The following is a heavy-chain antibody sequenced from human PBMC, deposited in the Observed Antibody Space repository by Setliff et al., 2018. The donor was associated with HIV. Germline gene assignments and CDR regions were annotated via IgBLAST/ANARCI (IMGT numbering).Heavy chain of an antibody. CDR2: ISGSGDIT. D-gene: IGHD6-13*01. J-gene: IGHJ3*02. Sequence: PGESLKISCAASGFSFRSYAVSWVRQAPGKGLEWVSVISGSGDITYYRESVKGRFTVSRDNSNNTVYLQMNSLRAEDTAMYYCARATAAWDDAFDIWGQGTMVTVSS. V-gene: IGHV3-23*01. CDR1: GFSFRSYA. CDR3: ARATAAWDDAFDI.